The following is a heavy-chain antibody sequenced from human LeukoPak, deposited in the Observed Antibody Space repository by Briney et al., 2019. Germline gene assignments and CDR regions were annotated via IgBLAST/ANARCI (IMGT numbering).Heavy chain of an antibody. D-gene: IGHD3-22*01. CDR2: INPSGGST. J-gene: IGHJ4*02. Sequence: ASVKVSCKASGHTSTSYYMHWVRQAPGQGLEWMGIINPSGGSTSYAQKFQGRVTMTRDTSTSTVYMELSSLRSEDTAVYYCARDISYDSSGYLGYYFDYWGQGTLVTVSS. CDR3: ARDISYDSSGYLGYYFDY. CDR1: GHTSTSYY. V-gene: IGHV1-46*01.